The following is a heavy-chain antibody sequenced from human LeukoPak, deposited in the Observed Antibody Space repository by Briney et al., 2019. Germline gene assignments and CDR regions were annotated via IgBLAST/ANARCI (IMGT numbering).Heavy chain of an antibody. CDR3: ARRGGDYSSRYYYYYYMDV. Sequence: PSETLSLTCTVSGDSISSGDYYWSWIRQPAGKGLEWIGRISSSGSTNYNPSLKSRVTISVDTSKNQFSLKLSSVTAADTAVYYCARRGGDYSSRYYYYYYMDVWGKGTTVTISS. CDR2: ISSSGST. V-gene: IGHV4-61*02. D-gene: IGHD4-17*01. J-gene: IGHJ6*03. CDR1: GDSISSGDYY.